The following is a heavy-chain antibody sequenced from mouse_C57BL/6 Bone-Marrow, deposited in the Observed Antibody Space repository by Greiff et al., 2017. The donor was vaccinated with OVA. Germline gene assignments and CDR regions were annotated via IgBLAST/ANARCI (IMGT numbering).Heavy chain of an antibody. Sequence: VQLQQSGAELVKPGASVKMSCKASGYTFTSYWITWVKQRPGQGLEWIGDIYPGSGSTNYNEKFKSKATLTVDTSSSTAYMQLSSLTSEDSAVYYCARRYYGSTWFAYWGQGTLVTVSA. CDR2: IYPGSGST. CDR1: GYTFTSYW. D-gene: IGHD1-1*01. CDR3: ARRYYGSTWFAY. J-gene: IGHJ3*01. V-gene: IGHV1-55*01.